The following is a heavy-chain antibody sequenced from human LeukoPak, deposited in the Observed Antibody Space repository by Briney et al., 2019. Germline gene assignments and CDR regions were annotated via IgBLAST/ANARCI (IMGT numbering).Heavy chain of an antibody. D-gene: IGHD5-18*01. V-gene: IGHV3-21*01. CDR1: GFTFSSYS. CDR2: ISSSSSYI. CDR3: ARDGGYSYGYRVGDYFDY. J-gene: IGHJ4*02. Sequence: GGSLTLSCAASGFTFSSYSMNWVRQAPGKGLEWVSSISSSSSYIYYADSVKGRFTISRDNAKNSLYLQMNSLRAEDTAVYYCARDGGYSYGYRVGDYFDYWGQGTLVTVSS.